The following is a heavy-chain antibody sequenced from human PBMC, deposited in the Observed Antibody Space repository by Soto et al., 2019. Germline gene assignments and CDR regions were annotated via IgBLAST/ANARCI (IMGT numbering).Heavy chain of an antibody. D-gene: IGHD2-8*01. CDR1: GFSFSKYG. Sequence: PGGSLRLSCAASGFSFSKYGMHWVRQAPGKGLEWVAVIWYDGTNQDYADSVKGRFTISRDTSKNTLFLQMNSLRAEDTAVYYCVRDQLCTSTRCFLYDAFDLWGHGTMVTVSS. V-gene: IGHV3-33*01. CDR2: IWYDGTNQ. CDR3: VRDQLCTSTRCFLYDAFDL. J-gene: IGHJ3*01.